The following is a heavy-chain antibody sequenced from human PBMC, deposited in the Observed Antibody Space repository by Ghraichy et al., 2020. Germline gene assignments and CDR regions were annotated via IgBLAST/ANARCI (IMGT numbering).Heavy chain of an antibody. J-gene: IGHJ6*02. Sequence: SETLSLTCTVSGNSISSSRFYWGWIRQPPGKGLEWIGNIYYGGTTYYNPSLHSRVTISLDTSKNLLSLSLTSVTAADTAVYYCARHNWNFPSLSYYYGMDVWGQGTTVAVSS. D-gene: IGHD1-1*01. CDR2: IYYGGTT. CDR3: ARHNWNFPSLSYYYGMDV. CDR1: GNSISSSRFY. V-gene: IGHV4-39*07.